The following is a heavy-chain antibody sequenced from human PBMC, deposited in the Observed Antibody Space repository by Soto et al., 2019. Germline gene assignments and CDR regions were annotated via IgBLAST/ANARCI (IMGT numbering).Heavy chain of an antibody. CDR2: INPSGGST. J-gene: IGHJ4*02. CDR1: GYTFTSYY. CDR3: AREMKGMVRGVIINCYYFDY. D-gene: IGHD3-10*01. Sequence: RASVKVSCKASGYTFTSYYMHWVRQAPRQGLEWMGIINPSGGSTSYAQKFQGRVTMTRDTSTSTVYMELSSLRSEDTAVYYCAREMKGMVRGVIINCYYFDYWGQGTLVTVSS. V-gene: IGHV1-46*01.